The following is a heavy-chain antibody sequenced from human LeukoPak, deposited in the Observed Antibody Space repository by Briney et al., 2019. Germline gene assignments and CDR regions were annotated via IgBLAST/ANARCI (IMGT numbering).Heavy chain of an antibody. D-gene: IGHD3-16*01. Sequence: GGSLRPSCAASGFTFNNYAMSWVRQAPGKGLEWVSIISGGAGSTYYADSLKGRFTISRDNSKNTLYLQMNSLRAEDTAMYYCARGMGASTYYFDYWGQGTLVTVSS. CDR1: GFTFNNYA. CDR2: ISGGAGST. CDR3: ARGMGASTYYFDY. V-gene: IGHV3-23*01. J-gene: IGHJ4*02.